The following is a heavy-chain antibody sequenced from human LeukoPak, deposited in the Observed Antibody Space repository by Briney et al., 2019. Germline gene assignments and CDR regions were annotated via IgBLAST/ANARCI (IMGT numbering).Heavy chain of an antibody. CDR3: ARGFFDNYFDY. V-gene: IGHV1-2*02. D-gene: IGHD3/OR15-3a*01. J-gene: IGHJ4*02. Sequence: ASVKVSCKASGYTFTVYYMHWVRQAPGQGLEWMGWINPNSGGTNYAQKFQGRVTMTRDTSISTAYMELSRLTSDDTAFYFWARGFFDNYFDYWGQGTLVTVSS. CDR1: GYTFTVYY. CDR2: INPNSGGT.